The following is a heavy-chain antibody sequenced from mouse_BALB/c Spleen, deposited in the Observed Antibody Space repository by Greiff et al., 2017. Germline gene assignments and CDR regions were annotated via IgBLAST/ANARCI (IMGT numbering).Heavy chain of an antibody. CDR2: ILPGSGST. V-gene: IGHV1-9*01. D-gene: IGHD2-1*01. CDR3: AIKMGNYLAWFAY. J-gene: IGHJ3*01. CDR1: GYTFSSYW. Sequence: QVQLQQSGAELMKPGASVKISCKATGYTFSSYWIEWVKQRPGHGLEWIGEILPGSGSTNYNEKFKGKATFTADTSSNTAYMQLSSLTSEDSAVYYCAIKMGNYLAWFAYWGQGTLVTVSA.